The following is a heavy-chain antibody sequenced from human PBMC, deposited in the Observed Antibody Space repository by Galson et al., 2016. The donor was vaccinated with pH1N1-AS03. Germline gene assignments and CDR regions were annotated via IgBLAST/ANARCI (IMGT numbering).Heavy chain of an antibody. V-gene: IGHV1-69*05. J-gene: IGHJ4*02. Sequence: SVKVSCKASGLTFSSYAISWVRQAPGQGLEWMGGVKGVFRTTNYAQKFQGRITITMDKSTGTAYMEVSSLRAEDTAVYYCATAGNYFDIRRFDSWGQGTPVTVFS. CDR3: ATAGNYFDIRRFDS. D-gene: IGHD3-9*01. CDR1: GLTFSSYA. CDR2: VKGVFRTT.